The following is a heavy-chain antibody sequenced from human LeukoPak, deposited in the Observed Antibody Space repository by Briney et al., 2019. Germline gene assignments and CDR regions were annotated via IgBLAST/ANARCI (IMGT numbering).Heavy chain of an antibody. CDR1: GGSFSGYY. D-gene: IGHD4-17*01. CDR2: INHSGST. CDR3: ASRYGDYADDY. J-gene: IGHJ4*02. V-gene: IGHV4-34*01. Sequence: MPSETLSLTCAVYGGSFSGYYWSWIRQPPGKGLEWIGEINHSGSTNYNPSLKSRVTISVDTSKNQFSLKLSSVTAADTAVCYCASRYGDYADDYWGQGTLVTASS.